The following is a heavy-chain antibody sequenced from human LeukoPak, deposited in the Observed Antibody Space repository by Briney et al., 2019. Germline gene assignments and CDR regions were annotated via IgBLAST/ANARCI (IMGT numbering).Heavy chain of an antibody. CDR3: TTDRMIYATNWAVSWFDP. V-gene: IGHV3-15*01. J-gene: IGHJ5*02. D-gene: IGHD2-8*01. CDR2: VKTKGDGGAA. Sequence: GGSLRLSCAASGFTFRSYVMSWVRQAPGKGLEWVGRVKTKGDGGAADYAAPVKGRFTISRDDSTKTLYLQMNSLKTEDTAVYYCTTDRMIYATNWAVSWFDPWGQGTLVTVSS. CDR1: GFTFRSYV.